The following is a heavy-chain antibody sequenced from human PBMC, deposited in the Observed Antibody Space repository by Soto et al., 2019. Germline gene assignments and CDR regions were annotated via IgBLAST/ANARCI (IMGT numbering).Heavy chain of an antibody. CDR3: AREFRRDGS. Sequence: QVHLVQSGAEVKKPGASVKVSCEASGYTFTSSDINWVRQATGQGLEWMGYMNPNSGNTGYAQDFQGRFTMTWNTPISTAYRELTSLKPDDTAVYYCAREFRRDGSWGQGTLVTVSS. J-gene: IGHJ5*02. CDR2: MNPNSGNT. D-gene: IGHD5-12*01. V-gene: IGHV1-8*01. CDR1: GYTFTSSD.